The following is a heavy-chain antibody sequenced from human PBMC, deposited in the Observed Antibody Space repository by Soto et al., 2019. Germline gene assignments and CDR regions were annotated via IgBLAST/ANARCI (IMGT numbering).Heavy chain of an antibody. V-gene: IGHV1-69*13. CDR2: IIPIFGTA. Sequence: SVKVSCKASGGTFSSYAISWVRQAPGQGLEWMGGIIPIFGTANYAQKFQGRVTITADESTSTAYMELSSLRSEDTAVYYCARVHSSGWYDAFDIWGQGTMVTVSS. CDR1: GGTFSSYA. D-gene: IGHD6-13*01. CDR3: ARVHSSGWYDAFDI. J-gene: IGHJ3*02.